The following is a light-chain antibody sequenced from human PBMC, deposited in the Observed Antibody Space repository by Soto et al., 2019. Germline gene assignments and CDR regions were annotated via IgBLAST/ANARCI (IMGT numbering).Light chain of an antibody. Sequence: DIQMTQSPSSLSASVGDRVTITCRASQSISSYLNWYQQKPGKAPQLLIYAASTLHSGVPLRFSGSGSGTDFTLTINNLQPEDFATYYCQQSYNAPRTFGQGTKVEIE. CDR2: AAS. V-gene: IGKV1-39*01. CDR1: QSISSY. J-gene: IGKJ1*01. CDR3: QQSYNAPRT.